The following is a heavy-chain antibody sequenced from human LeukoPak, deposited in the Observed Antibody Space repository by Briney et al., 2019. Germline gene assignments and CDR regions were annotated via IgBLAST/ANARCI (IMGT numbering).Heavy chain of an antibody. CDR1: GGSISSYY. J-gene: IGHJ4*02. Sequence: PSETLSLTCTVSGGSISSYYWSWIRQPPGKGLEWIGYIYYSGSTNYNPSLKSRATISVDTSKNQFSLKLSSVTAADTAVYYCARDDYYDSSGYYNYWGQGTLVTVSS. V-gene: IGHV4-59*01. CDR2: IYYSGST. CDR3: ARDDYYDSSGYYNY. D-gene: IGHD3-22*01.